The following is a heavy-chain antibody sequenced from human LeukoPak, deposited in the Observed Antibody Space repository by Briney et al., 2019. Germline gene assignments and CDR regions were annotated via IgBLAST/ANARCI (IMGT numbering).Heavy chain of an antibody. Sequence: SETLSLTCTVTGFPISSYDRSWIRQPPGKGLEWIGFIYTSAYTNYNPSLKSRVTISVDRSKNQFSLKLSSVTAADTAVYFCARQIRPYDSSNYHGSLRAYYFDFWGQGTQVTVSS. CDR1: GFPISSYD. CDR3: ARQIRPYDSSNYHGSLRAYYFDF. V-gene: IGHV4-4*09. J-gene: IGHJ4*02. D-gene: IGHD3-22*01. CDR2: IYTSAYT.